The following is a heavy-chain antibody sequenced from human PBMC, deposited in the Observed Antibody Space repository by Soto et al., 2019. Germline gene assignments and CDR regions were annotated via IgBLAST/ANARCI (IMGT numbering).Heavy chain of an antibody. CDR3: ARVHSNGIVVVPAGMVFEY. D-gene: IGHD2-2*01. Sequence: EVQLVESGGGLVQPGGSLRLSCEVSGFTFSSYWMHWVRQAPGKGLVWVSRINSDGSSTSYADSVKGRFTISRDNAKKMLYLRVNSLRVEDTAVYYCARVHSNGIVVVPAGMVFEYWGQGTLVTVSS. V-gene: IGHV3-74*01. CDR1: GFTFSSYW. J-gene: IGHJ4*02. CDR2: INSDGSST.